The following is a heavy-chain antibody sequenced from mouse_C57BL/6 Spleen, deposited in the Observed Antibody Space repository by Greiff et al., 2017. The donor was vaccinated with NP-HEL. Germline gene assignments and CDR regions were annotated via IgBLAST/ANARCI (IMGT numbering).Heavy chain of an antibody. J-gene: IGHJ1*03. V-gene: IGHV5-17*01. Sequence: EVKLVESGGGLVKPGGSLKLSCAASGFTFSDYGMHWVRQAPEKGLEWVAYISSGSSTIYYADTVKGRFTISRDNAKNTLFLQMTSLRSEDTAMYYCARNWDPYWYFDVWGTGTTVTVSS. CDR3: ARNWDPYWYFDV. D-gene: IGHD4-1*01. CDR2: ISSGSSTI. CDR1: GFTFSDYG.